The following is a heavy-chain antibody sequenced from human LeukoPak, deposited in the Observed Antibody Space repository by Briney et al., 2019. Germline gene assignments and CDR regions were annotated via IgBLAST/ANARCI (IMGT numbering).Heavy chain of an antibody. V-gene: IGHV3-48*02. CDR1: GFTFSSYA. CDR2: ISSSGKI. D-gene: IGHD6-6*01. J-gene: IGHJ5*02. Sequence: GGSLRLSCAASGFTFSSYAMAWVRQAPGKGLEWLSYISSSGKINYADSVRGRFTISRDNAKNSLYLQMNSLRDEDTAVYYCARSANPGVHDFDPWGQGTLVTVSS. CDR3: ARSANPGVHDFDP.